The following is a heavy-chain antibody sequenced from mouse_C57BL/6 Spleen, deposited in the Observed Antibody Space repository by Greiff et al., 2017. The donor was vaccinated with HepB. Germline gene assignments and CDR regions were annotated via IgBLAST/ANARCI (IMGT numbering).Heavy chain of an antibody. CDR2: IYPGDGDT. J-gene: IGHJ2*01. Sequence: LVESGPELVKPGASVKISCKASGYAFSSSWMNWVKQRPGKGLEWIGRIYPGDGDTNYNGKFKGKATLTADKSSSTAYMRLSSLTSEDSAVSFCARAAPLYFDYWGQGTTLTVSS. CDR1: GYAFSSSW. V-gene: IGHV1-82*01. CDR3: ARAAPLYFDY.